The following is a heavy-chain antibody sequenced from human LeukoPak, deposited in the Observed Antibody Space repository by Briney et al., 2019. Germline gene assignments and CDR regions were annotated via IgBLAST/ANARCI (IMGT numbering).Heavy chain of an antibody. CDR2: ISSSGSTI. CDR3: AELGITMIGGV. D-gene: IGHD3-10*02. J-gene: IGHJ6*04. CDR1: GFTFSSYE. Sequence: PGGSLRLSCAASGFTFSSYEMNWVRQAPGKGLEWVSYISSSGSTIYYADSVKGRFTISRDNAKNSLHLQMNSLRAEDTAVYYCAELGITMIGGVWGKGTTVTISP. V-gene: IGHV3-48*03.